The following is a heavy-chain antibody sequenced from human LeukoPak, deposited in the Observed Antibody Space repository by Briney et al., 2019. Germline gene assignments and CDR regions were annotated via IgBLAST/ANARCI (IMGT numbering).Heavy chain of an antibody. Sequence: SETLFLTCTVSGGSISSYYWSWIRQPAGKGLEWIGRIYTSGSTNYNPSLKSRVTMSVDTSKNQFSLKLSSVTAADTAVYYCASEVRGVTPLGWFDPWGQGTLVTVSS. CDR2: IYTSGST. V-gene: IGHV4-4*07. CDR1: GGSISSYY. CDR3: ASEVRGVTPLGWFDP. J-gene: IGHJ5*02. D-gene: IGHD3-10*01.